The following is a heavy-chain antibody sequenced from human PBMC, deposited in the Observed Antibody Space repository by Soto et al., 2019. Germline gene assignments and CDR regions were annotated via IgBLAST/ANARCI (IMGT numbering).Heavy chain of an antibody. D-gene: IGHD3-16*02. CDR2: ISSSSSYI. CDR1: GFTFSSYS. Sequence: GGSLRLSCAASGFTFSSYSMNWVRQAPGKGLEWVSSISSSSSYIYYADSVKGRFTISRDNAKNSLYLQMNSLRAEDTAVYYCARDGDYVWGSYRWSDAFDIWGQGTMVTVSS. CDR3: ARDGDYVWGSYRWSDAFDI. V-gene: IGHV3-21*01. J-gene: IGHJ3*02.